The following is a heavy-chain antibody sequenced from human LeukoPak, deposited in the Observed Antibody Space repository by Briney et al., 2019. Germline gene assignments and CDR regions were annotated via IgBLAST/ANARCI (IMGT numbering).Heavy chain of an antibody. J-gene: IGHJ4*02. CDR3: AKIGLGSSSWWYFDY. V-gene: IGHV3-30*02. Sequence: GGSVRLSCAASGFTFSTYGMHWVRQAPGKGLEWVALIRFDGTNKFYADSVKGRFTVSRDNSKNTVYLQMNSLRAEDTAVYYCAKIGLGSSSWWYFDYWGQGALVTVSS. CDR1: GFTFSTYG. CDR2: IRFDGTNK. D-gene: IGHD6-13*01.